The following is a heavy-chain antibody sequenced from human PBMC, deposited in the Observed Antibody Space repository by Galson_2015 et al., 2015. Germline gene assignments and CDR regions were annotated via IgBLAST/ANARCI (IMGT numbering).Heavy chain of an antibody. CDR2: INPGNDYT. CDR1: GYTFTSYA. D-gene: IGHD3-10*01. Sequence: SVKVSCKASGYTFTSYAIHWVRQAPGQRLEWMGWINPGNDYTKYSQNFQGRVTITRDTSASTAYIELSSLRSEDTAVYYCARGWFGELFSNYFDYWGQGTLVTVSS. V-gene: IGHV1-3*01. J-gene: IGHJ4*02. CDR3: ARGWFGELFSNYFDY.